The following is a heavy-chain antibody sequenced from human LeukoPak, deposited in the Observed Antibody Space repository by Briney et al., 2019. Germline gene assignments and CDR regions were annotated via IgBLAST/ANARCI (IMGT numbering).Heavy chain of an antibody. D-gene: IGHD3-3*01. CDR1: GGSLSYYY. CDR2: INHSGST. Sequence: SETLSLTCAVYGGSLSYYYWNWIRQPPGKGLEWIGEINHSGSTNYNPSLKSRVTISVDTSKNQFSLKLSSVTAAGTAVYYCARAVPQYYDFWSGYPDWGQGTLVTVSS. CDR3: ARAVPQYYDFWSGYPD. J-gene: IGHJ4*02. V-gene: IGHV4-34*01.